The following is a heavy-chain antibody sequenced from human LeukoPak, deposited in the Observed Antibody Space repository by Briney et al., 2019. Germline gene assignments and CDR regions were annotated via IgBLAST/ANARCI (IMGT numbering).Heavy chain of an antibody. CDR1: GYTFTSYG. Sequence: ASVKVSCKASGYTFTSYGISWVRQAPGQGLEWMGWISAYNGNTNYAQKLQGRVTMTTDTSTSTAYMELRSLRSDDTAVYYCARPYYYDSSGYYQPLGIDYWGQGTLVTVSS. D-gene: IGHD3-22*01. V-gene: IGHV1-18*01. CDR2: ISAYNGNT. CDR3: ARPYYYDSSGYYQPLGIDY. J-gene: IGHJ4*02.